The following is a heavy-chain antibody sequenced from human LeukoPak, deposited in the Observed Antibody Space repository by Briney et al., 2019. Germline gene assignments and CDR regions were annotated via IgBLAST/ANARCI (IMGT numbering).Heavy chain of an antibody. V-gene: IGHV4-59*01. Sequence: KPSETLSLTCTVSGAGGSFSRYCWSWIRQPPGEGLEWIGYIYYSGTTNYNPSLKSRVTISVDTAKHQFSLKLSSVTAADTAVYYCARGYGPNSSGWDSWGQGTLVTVSS. CDR2: IYYSGTT. J-gene: IGHJ4*02. D-gene: IGHD6-19*01. CDR1: GAGGSFSRYC. CDR3: ARGYGPNSSGWDS.